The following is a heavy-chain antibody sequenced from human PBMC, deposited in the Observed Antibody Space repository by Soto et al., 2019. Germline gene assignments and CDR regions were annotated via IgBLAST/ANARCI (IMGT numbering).Heavy chain of an antibody. D-gene: IGHD6-19*01. CDR2: ISWDGGST. CDR3: AKGTAYSSDTYYFDY. CDR1: GFTFDDYT. V-gene: IGHV3-43*01. Sequence: EVQLVESGGVVVQPGGSLRLSCAASGFTFDDYTMHWVRQAPGKGLEWVSLISWDGGSTYYADSVKGRFTISRDNSXXSLYLQMNSLRTEDTALYYCAKGTAYSSDTYYFDYWGQGTLVTVSS. J-gene: IGHJ4*02.